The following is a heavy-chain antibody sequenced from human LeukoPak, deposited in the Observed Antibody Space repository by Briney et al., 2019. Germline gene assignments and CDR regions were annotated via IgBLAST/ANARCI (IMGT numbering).Heavy chain of an antibody. CDR3: ARHRKIAAPLDY. J-gene: IGHJ4*02. CDR2: IYYSGST. V-gene: IGHV4-39*01. Sequence: SETLSLTCTVSGGSISSSSYYWGWIRQAPGKGLEWIGSIYYSGSTYYNPSLKSRVTISVDTSKNQFSLKLSSVTAADTAVYYCARHRKIAAPLDYWGQGTLVTVSS. D-gene: IGHD6-13*01. CDR1: GGSISSSSYY.